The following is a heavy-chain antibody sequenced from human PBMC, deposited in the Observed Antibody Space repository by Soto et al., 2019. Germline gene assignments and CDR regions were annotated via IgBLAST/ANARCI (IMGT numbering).Heavy chain of an antibody. CDR1: GFTSSNYA. J-gene: IGHJ4*02. D-gene: IGHD3-16*01. CDR3: EKWGRRWGRYPPFDS. V-gene: IGHV3-23*01. CDR2: ISETGGSI. Sequence: GSRRSAGSASGFTSSNYAMTWVRQAPGRGLEWVSGISETGGSIFYADSVKGRFTISRDNSKSTLYLQMNSLRVEDTAIYYCEKWGRRWGRYPPFDSWGQGTVVTVYS.